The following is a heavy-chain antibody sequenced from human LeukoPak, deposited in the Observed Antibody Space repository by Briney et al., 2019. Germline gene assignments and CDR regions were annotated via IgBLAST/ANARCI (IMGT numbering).Heavy chain of an antibody. Sequence: TGGSLRPSCAASGFTFNIYAMHWVRQAPGQGLEWVAIVYYDGSVKYYADSVKGRFTISRDNSKNTLSLLMNRLRADDTAVYYCARGGGVEAAMALDYWGQGTLVAVSS. J-gene: IGHJ4*02. CDR1: GFTFNIYA. CDR3: ARGGGVEAAMALDY. D-gene: IGHD5-18*01. CDR2: VYYDGSVK. V-gene: IGHV3-30*12.